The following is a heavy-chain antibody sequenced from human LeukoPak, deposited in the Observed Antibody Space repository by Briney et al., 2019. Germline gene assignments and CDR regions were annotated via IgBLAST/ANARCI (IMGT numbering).Heavy chain of an antibody. J-gene: IGHJ4*02. CDR3: ARDAPLRYFDWLLLVFDY. V-gene: IGHV1-2*02. D-gene: IGHD3-9*01. Sequence: GASVKVSCKASGYTFTGYYMHWVRQAPGQGLEWMGWINPNSGGTNYAQKLQGRVTMTRDTSISTTYMELSRLRSDDTAVYYCARDAPLRYFDWLLLVFDYWGQGTLVTVSS. CDR1: GYTFTGYY. CDR2: INPNSGGT.